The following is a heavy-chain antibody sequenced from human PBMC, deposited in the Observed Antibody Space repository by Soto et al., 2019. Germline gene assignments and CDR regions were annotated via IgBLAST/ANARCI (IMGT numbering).Heavy chain of an antibody. CDR2: IHPGDSDT. CDR1: GFSFSKYT. Sequence: PGESLKISCEGSGFSFSKYTVGWVRQIPGKGLEWMGIIHPGDSDTRYSPSFQGQVTISADKSISTAYLQWSSLKASDTAMYYCARHPRRVYAPGYYYYYMDVWGKGTTVTVSS. J-gene: IGHJ6*03. D-gene: IGHD2-8*01. CDR3: ARHPRRVYAPGYYYYYMDV. V-gene: IGHV5-51*01.